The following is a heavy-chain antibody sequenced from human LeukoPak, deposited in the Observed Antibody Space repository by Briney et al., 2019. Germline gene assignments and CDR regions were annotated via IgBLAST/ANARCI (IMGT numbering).Heavy chain of an antibody. Sequence: ASVKVSCKASGSAFTNYFMHWVRQAPGQGLEWMGIIKPSGGSTTSAQKFQGRVTMTRDTSTNTVYMELSSLTSEDTAVYYCARLGAYLRSFDYWGQGTLVTVSS. CDR2: IKPSGGST. CDR3: ARLGAYLRSFDY. D-gene: IGHD3-10*01. J-gene: IGHJ4*02. V-gene: IGHV1-46*01. CDR1: GSAFTNYF.